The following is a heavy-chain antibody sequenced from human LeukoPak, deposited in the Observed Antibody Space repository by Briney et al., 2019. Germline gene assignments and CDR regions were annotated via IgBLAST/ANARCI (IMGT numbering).Heavy chain of an antibody. J-gene: IGHJ6*03. V-gene: IGHV3-13*01. CDR3: ARGPPRGKYYYMDV. CDR1: GFTFSSLD. D-gene: IGHD1-1*01. Sequence: PGGSLRLSCAASGFTFSSLDMHWVRQPTGQGLEWVSTIGTASDTYYPGSVEGRFTFSRDNAKNSLYLQMNSLTAGDTAVYYCARGPPRGKYYYMDVWGKGTTVTVSS. CDR2: IGTASDT.